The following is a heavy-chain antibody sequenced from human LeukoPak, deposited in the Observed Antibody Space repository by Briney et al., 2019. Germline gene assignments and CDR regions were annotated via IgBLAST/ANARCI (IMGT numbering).Heavy chain of an antibody. D-gene: IGHD4-11*01. J-gene: IGHJ6*03. V-gene: IGHV3-49*04. Sequence: GGSLRLSCTASGFTFGDYAMSWVRQAPGKGLEWVGFIGSKAYGGTTEYAASVKGRFTISRDDSKSIAYLQMNSLKTEDTAVYYCTRSSTVYYYYYMDVWGKGTTVTVSS. CDR3: TRSSTVYYYYYMDV. CDR2: IGSKAYGGTT. CDR1: GFTFGDYA.